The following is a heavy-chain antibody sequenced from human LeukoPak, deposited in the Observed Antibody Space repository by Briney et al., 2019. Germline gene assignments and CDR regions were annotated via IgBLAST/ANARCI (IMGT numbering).Heavy chain of an antibody. CDR1: GYTFTGYY. CDR2: INPNSGGT. V-gene: IGHV1-2*02. CDR3: AAWAAVWRFFDY. D-gene: IGHD6-13*01. Sequence: GASVKVSCKASGYTFTGYYMHWVRQAPGQGLEWMGWINPNSGGTNYAQKFQGRVTMTRDTSISTAYMELSRLASDDTAVYYCAAWAAVWRFFDYWGQGTQVTVSS. J-gene: IGHJ4*02.